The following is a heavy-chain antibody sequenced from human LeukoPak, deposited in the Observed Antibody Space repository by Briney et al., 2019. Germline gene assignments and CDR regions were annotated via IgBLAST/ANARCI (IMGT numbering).Heavy chain of an antibody. Sequence: SETLSLTCTVSGGSISSSSYYWSWIRQPPGKGLEWIGYIYYSGSTNYNPSLKSRVTISVDTSKNQFSLKLSSVTAADTAVYYCALGTEDWFDPWGQGTLVTVSS. V-gene: IGHV4-61*01. CDR3: ALGTEDWFDP. CDR1: GGSISSSSYY. J-gene: IGHJ5*02. CDR2: IYYSGST. D-gene: IGHD3/OR15-3a*01.